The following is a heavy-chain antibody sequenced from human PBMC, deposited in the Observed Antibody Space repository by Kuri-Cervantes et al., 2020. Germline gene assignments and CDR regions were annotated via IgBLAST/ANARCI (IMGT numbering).Heavy chain of an antibody. D-gene: IGHD6-19*01. CDR2: IIPIFGTA. CDR3: ARDARPDFTGYSSGWYSSKGAFDI. CDR1: GGTFSSYA. Sequence: SVKVSCKASGGTFSSYAISWVRQAPGQGLEWMGGIIPIFGTANYAQKFQGRVTITADKSTSTAYMELSSLRSEDTAVYYCARDARPDFTGYSSGWYSSKGAFDIWGQGTMVTVSS. V-gene: IGHV1-69*06. J-gene: IGHJ3*02.